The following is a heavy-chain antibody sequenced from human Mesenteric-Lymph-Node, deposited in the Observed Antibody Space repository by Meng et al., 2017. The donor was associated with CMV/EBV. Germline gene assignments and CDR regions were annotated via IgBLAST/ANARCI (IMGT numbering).Heavy chain of an antibody. CDR3: AKAQDIVLMVYAIPYYYYGMDV. CDR2: ISGSGGST. Sequence: GESLKISCAASGFTFSSYAMSWVRQAPGKGLEWVSAISGSGGSTYYADSVKGRFTISRDNSKNTLYLQMNSLRAEDTAVYYCAKAQDIVLMVYAIPYYYYGMDVWGQGTTVTVSS. V-gene: IGHV3-23*01. J-gene: IGHJ6*02. D-gene: IGHD2-8*01. CDR1: GFTFSSYA.